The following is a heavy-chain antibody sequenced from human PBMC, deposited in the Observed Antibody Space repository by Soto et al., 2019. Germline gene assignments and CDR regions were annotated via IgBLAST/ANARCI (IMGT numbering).Heavy chain of an antibody. D-gene: IGHD3-22*01. V-gene: IGHV4-4*02. Sequence: SEALSLTCAVSGGPISSYNWWSWVRQPPGKGLEWIGEIYHSGSTNHNPSLKSRVSISVDKSKSQFSLRLTSVTAADTAVYYCAREYYFDNGGYFDCWGQGTLVTVSS. CDR1: GGPISSYNW. CDR2: IYHSGST. CDR3: AREYYFDNGGYFDC. J-gene: IGHJ4*02.